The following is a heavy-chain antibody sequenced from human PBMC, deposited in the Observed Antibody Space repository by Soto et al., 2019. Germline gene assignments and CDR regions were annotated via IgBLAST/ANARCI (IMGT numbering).Heavy chain of an antibody. J-gene: IGHJ4*02. CDR2: IIPIFGTA. CDR3: ARAWRGRGDGYKSPFDY. V-gene: IGHV1-69*13. CDR1: GGTFSSYA. Sequence: GASVKVSCKASGGTFSSYAISWVRQAPGQGLEWMGGIIPIFGTANYAQKFQGRVTITADESTSTAYMELSSLRSEDTAVYYCARAWRGRGDGYKSPFDYWGQGTLVTVSS. D-gene: IGHD5-12*01.